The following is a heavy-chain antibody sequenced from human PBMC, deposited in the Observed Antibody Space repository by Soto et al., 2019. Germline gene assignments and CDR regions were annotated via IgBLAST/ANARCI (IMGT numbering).Heavy chain of an antibody. Sequence: EVQLVESGGGLVQPGGSLRLSCAASGFTFSSYSMNWVRQAPGKGLEWVAYISRNSSTIYYADSVKGRFTISRDNAKNTLYQPMNSLRAEDTAVYYCARHPERRAQIEWFDPWGQGTLVTVSS. V-gene: IGHV3-48*01. CDR1: GFTFSSYS. CDR3: ARHPERRAQIEWFDP. J-gene: IGHJ5*02. D-gene: IGHD1-1*01. CDR2: ISRNSSTI.